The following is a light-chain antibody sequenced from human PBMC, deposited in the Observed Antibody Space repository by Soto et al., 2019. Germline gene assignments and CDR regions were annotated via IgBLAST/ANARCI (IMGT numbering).Light chain of an antibody. CDR2: VAS. CDR3: QQYNVWPLT. Sequence: EIVMTQSPATLSVSPGERATLCCRASQSVSSNLAWYQQKPGQTPKLLIYVASTRATGIPARFSGSGSGTEFTLTISSLESEDFAVYYCQQYNVWPLTFGGGTKVEFK. V-gene: IGKV3-15*01. J-gene: IGKJ4*01. CDR1: QSVSSN.